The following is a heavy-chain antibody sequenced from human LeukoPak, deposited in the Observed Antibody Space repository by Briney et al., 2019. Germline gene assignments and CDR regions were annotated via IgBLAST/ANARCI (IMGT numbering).Heavy chain of an antibody. CDR2: IIPIFGTA. CDR3: ARGFPTASSRNTWNRFDP. Sequence: GASVKVSCKASGGTFSSYSISWVRQAPGQGLEWMGGIIPIFGTANYAQKFQGRVTITTDESTSTAYMELSRLRSEDTAVYYCARGFPTASSRNTWNRFDPWGQGTLVTVSS. V-gene: IGHV1-69*05. J-gene: IGHJ5*02. CDR1: GGTFSSYS. D-gene: IGHD4-17*01.